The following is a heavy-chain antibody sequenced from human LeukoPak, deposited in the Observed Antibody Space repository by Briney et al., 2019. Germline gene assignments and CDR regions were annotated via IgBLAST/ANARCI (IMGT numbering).Heavy chain of an antibody. J-gene: IGHJ4*02. CDR3: ARVRADNVLRFLEWWYYFDY. V-gene: IGHV1-8*01. CDR1: GYTFTSYD. D-gene: IGHD3-3*01. Sequence: ASVKVSCKASGYTFTSYDINWVRQATGQGLEWMGWMNPNSGNTGYAQKFQGRVTMTRNTSISTAYMELSSLRSEDTAVYYCARVRADNVLRFLEWWYYFDYWGQGTLVTVSS. CDR2: MNPNSGNT.